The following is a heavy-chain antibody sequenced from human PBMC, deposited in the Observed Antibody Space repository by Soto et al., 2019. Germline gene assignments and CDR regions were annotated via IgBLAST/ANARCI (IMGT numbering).Heavy chain of an antibody. D-gene: IGHD3-16*01. J-gene: IGHJ4*02. CDR3: TRDLGTSLITKLFDY. Sequence: QVQLVQSGAEVKKPGASIKVSCKASGYTFTSYYLHWVRQAPGQGLEWMGIINTSGGGTSNAQKFPSTVTMNIDSSTSTVYMELSSLISDDTAVYYCTRDLGTSLITKLFDYWGQGTLVTVSS. V-gene: IGHV1-46*03. CDR2: INTSGGGT. CDR1: GYTFTSYY.